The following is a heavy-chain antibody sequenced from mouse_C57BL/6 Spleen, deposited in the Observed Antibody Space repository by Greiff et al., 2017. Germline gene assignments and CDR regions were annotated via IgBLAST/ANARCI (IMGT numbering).Heavy chain of an antibody. CDR3: ARSGIVTPYFDY. CDR1: GYAFSSSW. J-gene: IGHJ2*01. Sequence: QVQLKQSGPELVKPGASVKISCKASGYAFSSSWMNWVKQRPGKGLEWIGRIYPGDGDTNYNGKFKGKATLTADKSSSTAYMHLSSLTSEDSAVYFCARSGIVTPYFDYWGQGTTLTVSS. V-gene: IGHV1-82*01. D-gene: IGHD2-5*01. CDR2: IYPGDGDT.